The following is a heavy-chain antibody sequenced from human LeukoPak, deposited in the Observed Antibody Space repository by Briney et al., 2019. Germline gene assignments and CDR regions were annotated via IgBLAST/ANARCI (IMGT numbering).Heavy chain of an antibody. J-gene: IGHJ4*02. CDR2: IYYSGST. CDR3: ARARGHSYGSFDY. D-gene: IGHD5-18*01. Sequence: PSETLSLTCTVSGGSISSYYWSWIRQPPGKGLEWIGYIYYSGSTNYNPSLKSRVTISVDTSKNQFSLKLSSVTAADTAVYYCARARGHSYGSFDYWGQGTLVTVSS. V-gene: IGHV4-59*01. CDR1: GGSISSYY.